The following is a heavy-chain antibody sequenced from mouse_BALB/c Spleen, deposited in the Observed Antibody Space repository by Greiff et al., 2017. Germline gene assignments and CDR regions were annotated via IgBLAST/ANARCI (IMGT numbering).Heavy chain of an antibody. CDR3: ATCYYGYVAWYFDV. CDR1: GYSITSDYA. Sequence: EVKLVESGPGLVKPSQSLSLTCTVTGYSITSDYAWNWIRQFPGNKLEWMGYISYSGSTSYNPSLKSRISITRDTSKNQFFLQLNSVTTEDTATYYCATCYYGYVAWYFDVWGAGTTVTVSS. J-gene: IGHJ1*01. CDR2: ISYSGST. D-gene: IGHD1-2*01. V-gene: IGHV3-2*02.